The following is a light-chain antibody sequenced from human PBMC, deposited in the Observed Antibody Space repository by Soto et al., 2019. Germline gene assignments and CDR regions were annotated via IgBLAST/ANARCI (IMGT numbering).Light chain of an antibody. CDR1: SSDVGGYNY. CDR2: DVT. J-gene: IGLJ1*01. CDR3: YSYTFSSTPYV. Sequence: QSALTQPASVSGSPGQSITISCTGTSSDVGGYNYVSWYQQHPVKAPKLMFYDVTNRPSGVSDRFSGSKSGNTASLTISGLQAEDEADYYCYSYTFSSTPYVFGTGTKVTVL. V-gene: IGLV2-14*01.